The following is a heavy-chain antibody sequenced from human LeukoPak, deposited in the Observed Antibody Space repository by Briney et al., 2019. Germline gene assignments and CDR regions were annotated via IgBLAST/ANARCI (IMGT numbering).Heavy chain of an antibody. CDR3: ARDQTGGHDAFDI. Sequence: PSETLSLTCTVSGGSISSYYWSWIRQPPGKGLEWIGYIYYSGSTNYNPSLKSRVTISVDTSKNQFSLKLSSVTAADTAVYHCARDQTGGHDAFDIWGQGTMVTVSS. CDR1: GGSISSYY. J-gene: IGHJ3*02. CDR2: IYYSGST. V-gene: IGHV4-59*01. D-gene: IGHD1-26*01.